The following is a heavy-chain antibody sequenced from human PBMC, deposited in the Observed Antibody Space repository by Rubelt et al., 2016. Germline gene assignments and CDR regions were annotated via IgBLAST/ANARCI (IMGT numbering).Heavy chain of an antibody. J-gene: IGHJ6*02. V-gene: IGHV6-1*01. Sequence: QVQLQQSGPGLVKPSQTLSLTCAISGDSVSSNSAAWNWIRQSPSRGLEWLGRTYYRSKWYNDYAESVKRRITISPDPAKDQFSRQLNSVTPEDTAGYYCARAAAAFHGMDVWGQGTTVTVSS. D-gene: IGHD6-13*01. CDR1: GDSVSSNSAA. CDR3: ARAAAAFHGMDV. CDR2: TYYRSKWYN.